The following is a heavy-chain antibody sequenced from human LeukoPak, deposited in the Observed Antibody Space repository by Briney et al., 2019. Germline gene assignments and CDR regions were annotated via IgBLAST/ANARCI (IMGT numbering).Heavy chain of an antibody. J-gene: IGHJ5*02. CDR3: ARFEAAAGNWFEP. D-gene: IGHD6-25*01. Sequence: NTGGSLRLSCAASGFTFSDYYMSWIRQAPGKGLQWVSSISSESTHILYADSVKSRFTISRDNAKNSLYLQMNSLRGEDTAVYYCARFEAAAGNWFEPWGQGTLVTVSS. CDR2: ISSESTHI. V-gene: IGHV3-69-1*01. CDR1: GFTFSDYY.